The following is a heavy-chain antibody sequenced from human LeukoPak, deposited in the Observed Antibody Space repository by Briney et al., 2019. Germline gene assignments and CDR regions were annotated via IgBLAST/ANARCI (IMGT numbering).Heavy chain of an antibody. Sequence: GGSLRLSCAASAFTSSNHAMTCVRDAPGKGLEWGSTISGSGDATWYADSVRGRFTISRDNSKSTLFLQMNSARAEDTAVYYCAKDGHLSDWYYNTGVWGKET. CDR2: ISGSGDAT. D-gene: IGHD3/OR15-3a*01. V-gene: IGHV3-23*01. CDR1: AFTSSNHA. J-gene: IGHJ6*03. CDR3: AKDGHLSDWYYNTGV.